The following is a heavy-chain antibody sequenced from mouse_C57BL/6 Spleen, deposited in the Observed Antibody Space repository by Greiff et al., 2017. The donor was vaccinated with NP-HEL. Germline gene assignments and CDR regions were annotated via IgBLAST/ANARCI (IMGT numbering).Heavy chain of an antibody. CDR1: GYTFTDYY. Sequence: VQLQQSGPELVKPGASVKISCKASGYTFTDYYMNWVKQSHGKSLEWIGDINPNNGGTSYNQKFKGKATLTVDKSSSTAYMELRSLTSEDSAVYYCARYYDGYYDYFDYWGQGTTLTVSS. D-gene: IGHD2-3*01. V-gene: IGHV1-26*01. CDR3: ARYYDGYYDYFDY. CDR2: INPNNGGT. J-gene: IGHJ2*01.